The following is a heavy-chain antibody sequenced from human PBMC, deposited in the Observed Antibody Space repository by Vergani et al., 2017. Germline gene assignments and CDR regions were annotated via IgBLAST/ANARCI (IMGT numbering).Heavy chain of an antibody. CDR1: DSSIMTNPY. CDR3: ARHRGSGSFFPSSYFYGMDV. V-gene: IGHV4-38-2*01. Sequence: QVQLQESGPGLVKPSETLTLTCDVSDSSIMTNPYWGWFRQSPGKGLEWIWCIHHSGDTHYNSSLKSRVSISIVSSSKFSLSLTSVTAADTAIYYCARHRGSGSFFPSSYFYGMDVWGHGTTVTVSS. D-gene: IGHD3-10*01. J-gene: IGHJ6*02. CDR2: IHHSGDT.